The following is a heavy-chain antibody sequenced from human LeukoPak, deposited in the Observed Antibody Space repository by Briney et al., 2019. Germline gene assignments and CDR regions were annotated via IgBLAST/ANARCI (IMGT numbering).Heavy chain of an antibody. CDR2: TYYRSKWYN. D-gene: IGHD1-26*01. V-gene: IGHV6-1*01. Sequence: SQTLSLTCAISGDSVSSNSAAWNCIRQSPSRGLEWMGRTYYRSKWYNDYARSLKSRIIINPDTSKNQFSLQLNPVTPEDTAVYYCARSVGDIDIWGQGTMVTVSS. CDR1: GDSVSSNSAA. CDR3: ARSVGDIDI. J-gene: IGHJ3*02.